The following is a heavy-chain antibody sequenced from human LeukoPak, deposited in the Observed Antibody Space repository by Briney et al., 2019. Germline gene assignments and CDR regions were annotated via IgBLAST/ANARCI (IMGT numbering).Heavy chain of an antibody. CDR3: ARERRVGLLHYGMDV. J-gene: IGHJ6*02. D-gene: IGHD1-26*01. CDR2: LYYSGST. V-gene: IGHV4-59*11. CDR1: GASISSHY. Sequence: SETLSLTCTVSGASISSHYWSWIRQPPGKGLEWIGYLYYSGSTNYNPSLKSRVTISVDTSKNQFSLKLSSVTAADTAVYYCARERRVGLLHYGMDVWGQGTTVTVSS.